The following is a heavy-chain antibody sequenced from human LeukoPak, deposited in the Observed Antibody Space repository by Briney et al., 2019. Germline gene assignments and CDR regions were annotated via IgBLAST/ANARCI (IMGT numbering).Heavy chain of an antibody. CDR3: ARYTDANWFDP. CDR2: IYPADSDT. J-gene: IGHJ5*02. Sequence: GESLKISCKGSGYSFTTYWVGWVRQMPGKGLEWMGIIYPADSDTRYSPSFQGQVTISADKSISTAYLQWSSLKASDTAMYYCARYTDANWFDPWGQGTLVTVSS. V-gene: IGHV5-51*01. CDR1: GYSFTTYW.